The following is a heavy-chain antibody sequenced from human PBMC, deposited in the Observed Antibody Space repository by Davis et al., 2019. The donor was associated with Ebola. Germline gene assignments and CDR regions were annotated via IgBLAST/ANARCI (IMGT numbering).Heavy chain of an antibody. CDR2: IYHSGST. CDR1: GGSISSSNW. D-gene: IGHD3-22*01. V-gene: IGHV4-4*02. J-gene: IGHJ2*01. Sequence: MPSETLSLTCAVSGGSISSSNWWSWVRQPPGKGLEWIGEIYHSGSTNYNPSLKSRVTISVDKSKNQFSLKLSSVTAADTAVYYCAREVAAYYYDSSGYYSNWYFDLWGRGTLVTVSS. CDR3: AREVAAYYYDSSGYYSNWYFDL.